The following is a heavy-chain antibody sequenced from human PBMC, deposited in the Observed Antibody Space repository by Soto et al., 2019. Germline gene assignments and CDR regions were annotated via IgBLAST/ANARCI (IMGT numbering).Heavy chain of an antibody. Sequence: ASVKVSCKASGYTFTSYGISWVRQAPGQGLEWMGWISAYNGNTNYAQKLQGRVTMTTDTSTSTAYMELRSLRSDDTAVYYCARRMSLYYYYYMDVWGKGTTVTVSS. CDR1: GYTFTSYG. CDR2: ISAYNGNT. CDR3: ARRMSLYYYYYMDV. J-gene: IGHJ6*03. V-gene: IGHV1-18*01.